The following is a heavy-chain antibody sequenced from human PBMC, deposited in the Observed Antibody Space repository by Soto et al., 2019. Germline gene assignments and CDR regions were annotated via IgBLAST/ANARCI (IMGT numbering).Heavy chain of an antibody. CDR2: IDPSDSYT. D-gene: IGHD6-19*01. CDR1: GYSFTSYW. Sequence: GESLKISCKGSGYSFTSYWINWVRQMPGKGLEWMGRIDPSDSYTNYSQSFQGHVTISADKSISTAYLQWSSLKASDTAIYYCARSSIAVTGIAWFDPWGQGTLVTVSS. CDR3: ARSSIAVTGIAWFDP. V-gene: IGHV5-10-1*01. J-gene: IGHJ5*02.